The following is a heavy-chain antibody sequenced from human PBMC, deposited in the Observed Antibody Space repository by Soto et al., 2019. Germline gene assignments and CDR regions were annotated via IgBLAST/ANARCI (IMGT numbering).Heavy chain of an antibody. D-gene: IGHD6-19*01. V-gene: IGHV5-51*01. CDR3: ARPLSSSGWYGI. Sequence: SLRLSCKGSGYSFTSYWIGCVRQMPGKGLEWMGIIYPGDSDTRYSPSFQGQVTISADKSISTAYLQWSSLKASDTAMYYCARPLSSSGWYGIWGQGTMVTVSS. CDR1: GYSFTSYW. J-gene: IGHJ3*02. CDR2: IYPGDSDT.